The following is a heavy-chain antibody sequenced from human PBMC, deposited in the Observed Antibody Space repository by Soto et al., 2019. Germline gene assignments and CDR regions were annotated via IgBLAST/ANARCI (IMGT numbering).Heavy chain of an antibody. V-gene: IGHV4-39*01. D-gene: IGHD6-6*01. CDR3: ASSSPFHY. CDR1: GGSISSDSYY. Sequence: SETLSLTCTVSGGSISSDSYYWGWIRQSPEKGLEWIASISYSGNTYYKPSLKSRVSISIDTSRNQFSLKLTSVTAADTGVYYCASSSPFHYWGPGILVTVSS. CDR2: ISYSGNT. J-gene: IGHJ4*02.